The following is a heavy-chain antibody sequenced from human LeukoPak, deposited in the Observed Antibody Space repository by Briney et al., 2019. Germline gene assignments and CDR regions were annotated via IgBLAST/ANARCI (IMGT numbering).Heavy chain of an antibody. J-gene: IGHJ4*02. Sequence: SETLSLTCTVSGGSISRGSFYWGWIRQPPGKGLEWIGSVFYSGTTYYNPSLKSRVTISVDRSKNQFSLKLSSVTAADTAVYYCARRRLSPRPPRSYYFDYWGQGTLVTVSS. CDR1: GGSISRGSFY. V-gene: IGHV4-39*07. D-gene: IGHD2/OR15-2a*01. CDR3: ARRRLSPRPPRSYYFDY. CDR2: VFYSGTT.